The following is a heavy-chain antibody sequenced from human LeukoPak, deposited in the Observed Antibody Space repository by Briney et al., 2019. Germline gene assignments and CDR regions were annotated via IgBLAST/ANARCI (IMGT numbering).Heavy chain of an antibody. CDR3: AKRGVVIRVILVGFHKEAYYFDS. V-gene: IGHV3-23*01. J-gene: IGHJ4*02. CDR2: FSDRGSST. Sequence: GGSLRLSCAVSGITLSNYGMSWVRQAPGKGLEWFAGFSDRGSSTNYADSVKGRFTISTDHPKNTLYLQMNSLRAEDTAVYFCAKRGVVIRVILVGFHKEAYYFDSWGQGALVTVSS. D-gene: IGHD3-22*01. CDR1: GITLSNYG.